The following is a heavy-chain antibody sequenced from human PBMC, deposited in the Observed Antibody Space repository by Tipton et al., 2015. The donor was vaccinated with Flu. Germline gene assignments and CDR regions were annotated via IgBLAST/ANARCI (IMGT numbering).Heavy chain of an antibody. CDR3: ARDTGWGSSYASHGPHFDI. J-gene: IGHJ3*02. D-gene: IGHD3-16*01. Sequence: TLSLTCTVSGGSISSYYWSWIRQPPGKGLEWIAYFYYSGSTNYNPSLKSRVTISVDTSKNQFSLILSSVTAADTAMYYCARDTGWGSSYASHGPHFDIWGQGTMVTVSS. V-gene: IGHV4-59*01. CDR1: GGSISSYY. CDR2: FYYSGST.